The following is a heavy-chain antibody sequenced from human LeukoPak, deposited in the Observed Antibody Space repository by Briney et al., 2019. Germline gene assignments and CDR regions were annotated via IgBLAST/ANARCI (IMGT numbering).Heavy chain of an antibody. J-gene: IGHJ4*02. V-gene: IGHV1-2*02. Sequence: ASVKVSCKASGYTFTGHYMHWVRQAPGQGLEWMGWINLNSGGTNYEQKFQGRVTMTRDTSISTAYMELSRLRSDDTAVYYCARWTYYYDSSGYYPLDYWGQGTLVTVSS. CDR1: GYTFTGHY. D-gene: IGHD3-22*01. CDR2: INLNSGGT. CDR3: ARWTYYYDSSGYYPLDY.